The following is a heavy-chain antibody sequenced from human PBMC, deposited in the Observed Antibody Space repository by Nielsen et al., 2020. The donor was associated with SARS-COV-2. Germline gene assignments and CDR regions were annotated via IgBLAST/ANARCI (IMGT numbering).Heavy chain of an antibody. V-gene: IGHV1-69*13. CDR3: ARDESPYGSGSYSRY. Sequence: SVKVSCKASGGTFSSYAISWVRQAPGQGLEWMGGIIPIFGTANYAQKFQGRVTITADESTSTAYMELSSLRSEDTAVYYCARDESPYGSGSYSRYWGQGTLVTVSS. J-gene: IGHJ4*02. CDR1: GGTFSSYA. D-gene: IGHD3-10*01. CDR2: IIPIFGTA.